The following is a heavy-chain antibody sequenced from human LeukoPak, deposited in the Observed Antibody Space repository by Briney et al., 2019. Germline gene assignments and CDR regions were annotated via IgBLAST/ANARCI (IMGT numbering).Heavy chain of an antibody. CDR2: IYYSGST. Sequence: SETLSLTCTVSGGSISSSSYYWGWIRQPPGKGLEWIGSIYYSGSTYYNPSLKSRVTISVDTSKNQFSLKLSSVTAADTAVYYCARRGEIAVAGRGDAFDIWGQGTMVTVSS. V-gene: IGHV4-39*07. J-gene: IGHJ3*02. D-gene: IGHD6-19*01. CDR3: ARRGEIAVAGRGDAFDI. CDR1: GGSISSSSYY.